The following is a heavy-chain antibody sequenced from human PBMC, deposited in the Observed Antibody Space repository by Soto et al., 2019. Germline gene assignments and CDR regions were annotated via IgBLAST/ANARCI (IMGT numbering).Heavy chain of an antibody. J-gene: IGHJ4*02. CDR1: GFTFSNYA. CDR2: ISSSSSYT. D-gene: IGHD6-13*01. V-gene: IGHV3-11*06. CDR3: ARAGIAAAGTQFDY. Sequence: GGSLRLSCAASGFTFSNYAMSWVRQAPGKGLEWVSYISSSSSYTNYADSVKGRFTISRDNAKNSLYLQMNSLRAEDTAVYYCARAGIAAAGTQFDYWGQGTLVTVSS.